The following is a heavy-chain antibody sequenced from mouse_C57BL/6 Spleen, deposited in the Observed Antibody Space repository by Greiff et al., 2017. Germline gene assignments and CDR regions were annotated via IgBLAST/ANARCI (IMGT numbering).Heavy chain of an antibody. CDR3: ARRGIYYGNPYYFDY. CDR1: GYTFTSYW. D-gene: IGHD2-1*01. V-gene: IGHV1-55*01. J-gene: IGHJ2*01. Sequence: QVHVKQPGAELVKPGASVKMSCKASGYTFTSYWITWVKQRPGQGLEWIGDIYPGSGSTNYNEKFKSKATLTVDTSSSTAYMQLSSLTSEDSAVYYCARRGIYYGNPYYFDYWGQGTTLTVSS. CDR2: IYPGSGST.